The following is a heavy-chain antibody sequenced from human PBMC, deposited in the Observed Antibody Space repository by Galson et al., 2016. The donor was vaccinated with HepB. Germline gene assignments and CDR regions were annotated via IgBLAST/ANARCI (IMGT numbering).Heavy chain of an antibody. V-gene: IGHV1-8*01. CDR3: TRAAGADKFDL. CDR2: INPNSDNR. CDR1: GYTFSTFD. D-gene: IGHD1-26*01. Sequence: CKASGYTFSTFDIHWVRQAPGQGLEWMGWINPNSDNRGYAQKFQGRVTMTRDISISTAYIELTSLTSEDTAVYYCTRAAGADKFDLWGQGTLVTVS. J-gene: IGHJ5*02.